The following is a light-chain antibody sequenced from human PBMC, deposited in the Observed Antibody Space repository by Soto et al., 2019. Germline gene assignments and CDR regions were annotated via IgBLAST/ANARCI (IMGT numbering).Light chain of an antibody. Sequence: IQMTQSPSTLSASVGDRVTVTCRASQSVGPSLAWYQQKPGKAPNLLIYGASILETGVPSRFSGSGSGTDFTLAITSLQPDDSATYYCQHYTSFPLTFCPGTKVEIK. V-gene: IGKV1-5*01. J-gene: IGKJ3*01. CDR3: QHYTSFPLT. CDR2: GAS. CDR1: QSVGPS.